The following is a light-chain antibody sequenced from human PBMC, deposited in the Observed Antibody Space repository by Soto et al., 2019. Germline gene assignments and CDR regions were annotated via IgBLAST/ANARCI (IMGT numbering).Light chain of an antibody. J-gene: IGKJ1*01. V-gene: IGKV1-5*03. CDR1: QSLSTW. CDR2: KAS. CDR3: QQYNSYWT. Sequence: DIQMTQSPSPLSASVGDRVTITCRASQSLSTWLAWYQKKQGKAPKLLIYKASSLESGVPSRFSGSGSSTEYTLSISSLQPDYFATYYYQQYNSYWTFGQGTKVEIK.